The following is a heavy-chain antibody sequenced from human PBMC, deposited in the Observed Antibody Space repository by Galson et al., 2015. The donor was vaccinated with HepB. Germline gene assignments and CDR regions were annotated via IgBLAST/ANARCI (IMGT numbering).Heavy chain of an antibody. J-gene: IGHJ5*02. CDR1: GFTFSSYS. D-gene: IGHD2-2*01. Sequence: SLRLSCAASGFTFSSYSMNWVRQAPGKGLEWVSSISSSSSYIYYADSVKGRFTISRDNAKNSLYLQMNSLRAEDTAVYYCARDLAEEGYCSSTSCGFDPWGQGTLVTVSS. V-gene: IGHV3-21*01. CDR2: ISSSSSYI. CDR3: ARDLAEEGYCSSTSCGFDP.